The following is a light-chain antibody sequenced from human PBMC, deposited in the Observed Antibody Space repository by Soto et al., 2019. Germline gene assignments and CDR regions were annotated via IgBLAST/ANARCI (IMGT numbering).Light chain of an antibody. CDR3: SSYTSSTDYV. J-gene: IGLJ1*01. CDR1: SSDIYTYNY. V-gene: IGLV2-14*01. Sequence: QSALTQPASVSGSPGQSITISCTGTSSDIYTYNYVSWYQQHPGKAPKLIIYEVTNRPSGVSNRFSGSKSGDTASLTISGLRAEDEADYYCSSYTSSTDYVFGTGTQLTVL. CDR2: EVT.